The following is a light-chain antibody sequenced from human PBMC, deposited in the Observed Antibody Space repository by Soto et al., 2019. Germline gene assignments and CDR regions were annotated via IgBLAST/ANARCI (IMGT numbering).Light chain of an antibody. Sequence: PSSLSASVGDRVTITCRVSQGISSYLNWYRQKPGKVPKLLIYSASNLQSGVPSRFSASGSGTDFTLTITSLEPDDFAMYYCQQYGNSPLTFGGGTKVDIK. CDR3: QQYGNSPLT. J-gene: IGKJ4*01. CDR1: QGISSY. V-gene: IGKV1-27*01. CDR2: SAS.